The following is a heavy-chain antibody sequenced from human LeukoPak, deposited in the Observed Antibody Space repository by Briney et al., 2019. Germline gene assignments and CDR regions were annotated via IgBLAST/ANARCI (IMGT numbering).Heavy chain of an antibody. D-gene: IGHD6-19*01. V-gene: IGHV3-30-3*01. CDR2: ISYDGSNK. J-gene: IGHJ4*02. CDR1: GFTFSSYA. CDR3: ARDPGTLAVAGPGYFDY. Sequence: WGSLRLSCAASGFTFSSYAMHWVRQAPGKGLEWVAVISYDGSNKYYADSVKGRFTISRDNSKNTLYLQMNSLRAEDTAVYYCARDPGTLAVAGPGYFDYWGQGTLVTVSS.